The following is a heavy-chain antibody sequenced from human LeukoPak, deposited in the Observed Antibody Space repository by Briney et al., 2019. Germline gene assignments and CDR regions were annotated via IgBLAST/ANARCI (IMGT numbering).Heavy chain of an antibody. CDR3: AKGLAVSGEDY. D-gene: IGHD6-19*01. CDR1: GFIFGDYA. J-gene: IGHJ4*02. CDR2: ITWNSVSI. Sequence: SLRLSCAASGFIFGDYAMHWVRQAPGMGLAWVSGITWNSVSIGYADSVKGRFTISRDNAKNSLYLQMSSLRAEDTAFYYCAKGLAVSGEDYWGQGTLVTVSS. V-gene: IGHV3-9*01.